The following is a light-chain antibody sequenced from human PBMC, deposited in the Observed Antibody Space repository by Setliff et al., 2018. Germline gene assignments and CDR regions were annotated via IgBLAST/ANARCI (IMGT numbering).Light chain of an antibody. Sequence: QSALTQPASVSESPGQSITISCTGTSRDVGAHDFVSWYQQRPGKAPKLIIYDVNNRPSGVSNRFSGSKSGNTASLTISGLQAEDDADYYCSSHTTSSTWVFGGGT. CDR3: SSHTTSSTWV. J-gene: IGLJ3*02. V-gene: IGLV2-14*03. CDR2: DVN. CDR1: SRDVGAHDF.